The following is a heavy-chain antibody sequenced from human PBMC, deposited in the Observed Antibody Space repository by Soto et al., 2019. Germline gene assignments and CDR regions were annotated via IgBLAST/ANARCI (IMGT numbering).Heavy chain of an antibody. CDR2: INPSGGST. J-gene: IGHJ6*02. CDR1: GYTFTRYY. D-gene: IGHD4-4*01. CDR3: ARDRRSDYSNYFYYYGMDV. V-gene: IGHV1-46*01. Sequence: ASVKVSCKASGYTFTRYYMHWVRQAPGQGLEWMGIINPSGGSTSYAQKFQGRVTMTRDTSTSTVYMELSSLRSEDTAVYYCARDRRSDYSNYFYYYGMDVWGQGTTVTVSS.